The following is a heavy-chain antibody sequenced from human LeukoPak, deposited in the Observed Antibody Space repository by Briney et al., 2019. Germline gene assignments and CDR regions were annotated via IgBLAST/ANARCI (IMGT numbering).Heavy chain of an antibody. CDR3: ARDRQCGY. Sequence: ASVKVSCKASGYTFASYGISWVRQAPGQGLEWMGWISPYNGNTNYAPKLQGRVTMTTDTATSTAYMELTSLTSDDTAVYYCARDRQCGYWGQGTLVTVSS. J-gene: IGHJ4*02. CDR1: GYTFASYG. D-gene: IGHD2-21*01. CDR2: ISPYNGNT. V-gene: IGHV1-18*01.